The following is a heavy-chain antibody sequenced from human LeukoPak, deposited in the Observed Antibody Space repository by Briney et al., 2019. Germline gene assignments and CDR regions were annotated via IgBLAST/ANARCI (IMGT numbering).Heavy chain of an antibody. V-gene: IGHV3-9*01. CDR1: GFTFDDYA. D-gene: IGHD1-26*01. CDR2: ISWNSGSI. Sequence: GRSLRLSCAASGFTFDDYAMHWVRQAPGKGLEWVSGISWNSGSIGYADSVKGRFTISRDNAKNSLYLQMNSLRAEDTAVYYCARDLGGILADYWGQGTLVTVSS. CDR3: ARDLGGILADY. J-gene: IGHJ4*02.